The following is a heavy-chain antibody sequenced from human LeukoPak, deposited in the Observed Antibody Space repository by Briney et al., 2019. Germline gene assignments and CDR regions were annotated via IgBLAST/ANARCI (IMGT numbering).Heavy chain of an antibody. V-gene: IGHV3-11*04. CDR2: ISSSGSTI. Sequence: KPGGSLRLSCAASGFTFSDYYMSWIRQAPGKGLEWVSYISSSGSTIYYADSVKGRFTISRDNAKNSLCLQMNSLRAEDTAVYYCARDTDTAMVPFDYWGQGTLVTVSS. J-gene: IGHJ4*02. D-gene: IGHD5-18*01. CDR1: GFTFSDYY. CDR3: ARDTDTAMVPFDY.